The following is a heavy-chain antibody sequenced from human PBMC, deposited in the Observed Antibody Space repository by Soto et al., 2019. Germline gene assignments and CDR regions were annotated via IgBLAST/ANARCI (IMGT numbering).Heavy chain of an antibody. Sequence: GGSLRLSCVVSGFTFSSSWMHWVRQAPGKGLEWIGYSNNSGSFTRYADSVKGRFSISRDNAKNSLYLQINSLRGDDTAIYYCAKGYYSNYVFHYWGQGTLVTVSS. CDR1: GFTFSSSW. V-gene: IGHV3-11*06. CDR3: AKGYYSNYVFHY. D-gene: IGHD4-4*01. J-gene: IGHJ4*02. CDR2: SNNSGSFT.